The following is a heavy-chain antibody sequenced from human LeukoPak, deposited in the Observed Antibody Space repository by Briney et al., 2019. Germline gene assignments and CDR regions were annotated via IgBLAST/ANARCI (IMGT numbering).Heavy chain of an antibody. D-gene: IGHD2-8*01. CDR2: IIPIFGTA. Sequence: GASVKVSCTASGGTFSSYAISWVRQAPGQGLEWMGGIIPIFGTANYAQKFQGRVTITADESTSTAYMELSSLKSEDTALYYCARDLMVATGRPQPIDYWGQGTLVTVSS. CDR3: ARDLMVATGRPQPIDY. V-gene: IGHV1-69*13. J-gene: IGHJ4*02. CDR1: GGTFSSYA.